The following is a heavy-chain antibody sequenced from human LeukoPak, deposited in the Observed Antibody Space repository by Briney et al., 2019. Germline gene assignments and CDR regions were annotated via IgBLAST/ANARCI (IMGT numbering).Heavy chain of an antibody. CDR1: GYSSTSYW. D-gene: IGHD6-19*01. Sequence: GESLKISCKGSGYSSTSYWIGWVRQMPGKGLEWMGIIYPGDSDTRYSPSFQGQVTISADKSISTAYLQWSSLKASDTAMYYCARHEGGGQWLVYFDYWGQGTLVTVSS. J-gene: IGHJ4*02. CDR3: ARHEGGGQWLVYFDY. V-gene: IGHV5-51*01. CDR2: IYPGDSDT.